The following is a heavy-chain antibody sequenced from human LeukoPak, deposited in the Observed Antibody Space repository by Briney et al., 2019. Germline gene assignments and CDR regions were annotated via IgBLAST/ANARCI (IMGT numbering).Heavy chain of an antibody. Sequence: ASVKVSCKASGYTFTSYYMHWVRQAPGQGLEWMGIINPSGGSTSYAQKFQGRVTMTRDTSTSTVYMELSSLRSEDTAVYYCARDTVNDYGGKARFDPWGQGTLVTVSS. CDR1: GYTFTSYY. D-gene: IGHD4-23*01. V-gene: IGHV1-46*01. J-gene: IGHJ5*02. CDR3: ARDTVNDYGGKARFDP. CDR2: INPSGGST.